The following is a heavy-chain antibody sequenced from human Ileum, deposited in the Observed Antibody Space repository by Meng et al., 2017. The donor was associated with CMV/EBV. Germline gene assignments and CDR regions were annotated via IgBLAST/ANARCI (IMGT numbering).Heavy chain of an antibody. V-gene: IGHV3-7*02. CDR3: ARTNNADY. CDR2: IKQDGSDK. D-gene: IGHD1-14*01. Sequence: LVESGGGLVQPGGSLRLSCAASGFTFSNYWMSWVRQAPGKGLEWVANIKQDGSDKYYVDSVKGRFTMSRDNAKNTMYLQMNSVRVDDTAMYYCARTNNADYWGQGTLVTVSS. CDR1: GFTFSNYW. J-gene: IGHJ4*02.